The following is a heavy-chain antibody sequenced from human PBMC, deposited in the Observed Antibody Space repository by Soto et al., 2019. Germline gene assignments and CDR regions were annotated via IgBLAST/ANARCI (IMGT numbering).Heavy chain of an antibody. CDR1: GFTLRNHG. J-gene: IGHJ3*02. Sequence: PGGSLRLSCAASGFTLRNHGMHWVRQAPGKGLEWVAMMWFDGSNRDYADSVKGRFTISRDNSKNTLYLQMNSLRVEDTAVYYCARGRDGYDHEAFDIWGQGTMVT. V-gene: IGHV3-33*03. D-gene: IGHD5-12*01. CDR2: MWFDGSNR. CDR3: ARGRDGYDHEAFDI.